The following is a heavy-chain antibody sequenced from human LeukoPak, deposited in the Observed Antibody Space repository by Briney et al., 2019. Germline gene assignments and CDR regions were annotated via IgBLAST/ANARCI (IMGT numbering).Heavy chain of an antibody. J-gene: IGHJ4*02. Sequence: SETLSLTCTVSGGSISSYYWSWIRQPPGKGLEWIGYIYYSGGTNYNPSLKSRGTISVDTSKNQFSLKLSSVTAADTAVYYCARGLAGGWAAVFDYWGPGTLVTVSS. CDR1: GGSISSYY. CDR3: ARGLAGGWAAVFDY. D-gene: IGHD1-26*01. CDR2: IYYSGGT. V-gene: IGHV4-59*01.